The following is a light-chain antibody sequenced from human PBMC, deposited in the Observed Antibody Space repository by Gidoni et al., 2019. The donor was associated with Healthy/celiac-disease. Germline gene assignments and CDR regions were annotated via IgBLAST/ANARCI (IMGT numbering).Light chain of an antibody. CDR1: HSISSW. CDR3: QQYNSYSRT. V-gene: IGKV1-5*03. Sequence: DIQMPQSPSTLSASVGDRVTITCRASHSISSWLGWYQQKPGKAPKLLIYKASSLESGVPSRFSGSGSGTEFPLTISRLQPDDFATYYCQQYNSYSRTFGQGTKVEIK. J-gene: IGKJ1*01. CDR2: KAS.